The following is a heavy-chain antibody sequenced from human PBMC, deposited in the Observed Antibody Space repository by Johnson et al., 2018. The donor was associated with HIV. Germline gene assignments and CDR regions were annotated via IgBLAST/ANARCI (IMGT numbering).Heavy chain of an antibody. J-gene: IGHJ3*01. CDR2: IWYDGSNK. CDR1: GFTFSSYA. CDR3: AREGELDAFDV. Sequence: QVQLVESGGGVVQPGRSLRLSCAASGFTFSSYAMHWVRQAPGKGLEWVAVIWYDGSNKYYADSVKGRFTISRDNAKNSLFLQMNSLRAEDTAVYYCAREGELDAFDVWGQGTMVTVSS. D-gene: IGHD1-26*01. V-gene: IGHV3-33*08.